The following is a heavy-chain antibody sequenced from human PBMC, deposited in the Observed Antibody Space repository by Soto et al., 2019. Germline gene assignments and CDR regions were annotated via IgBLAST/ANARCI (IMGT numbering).Heavy chain of an antibody. CDR2: IIPIFGTA. CDR3: ARGVREMAIILRPQGKLKPVYFQH. D-gene: IGHD3-10*01. CDR1: GGTFSSYA. V-gene: IGHV1-69*06. J-gene: IGHJ1*01. Sequence: QVQLVQSGAEVKKPGSSVKVSCKASGGTFSSYAISWVRQAPGQGLEWMGGIIPIFGTANYAQKFQGRVTSTADKSTSTAYMELSSLRYVDTAVYYCARGVREMAIILRPQGKLKPVYFQHWGQGTLGTVSS.